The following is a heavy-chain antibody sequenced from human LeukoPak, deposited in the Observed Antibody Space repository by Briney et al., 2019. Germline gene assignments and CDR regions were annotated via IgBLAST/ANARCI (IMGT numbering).Heavy chain of an antibody. D-gene: IGHD3-9*01. CDR2: ISPSGGST. J-gene: IGHJ3*02. CDR3: ARDQLRYFDWSQNNAFDI. CDR1: GYTFTGYW. V-gene: IGHV1-46*01. Sequence: GASVKVSCKAFGYTFTGYWMHWVRQAPGQGPEWMGVISPSGGSTIYAQKFKGRVTLTRDMSTSTDYLELSSLRSEDTAVYYCARDQLRYFDWSQNNAFDIWGQGTMVTVSS.